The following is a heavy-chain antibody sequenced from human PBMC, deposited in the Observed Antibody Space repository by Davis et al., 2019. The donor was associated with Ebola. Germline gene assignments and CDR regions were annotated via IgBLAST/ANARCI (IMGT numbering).Heavy chain of an antibody. J-gene: IGHJ4*02. CDR1: GDSVSSGG. V-gene: IGHV6-1*01. D-gene: IGHD5-12*01. CDR2: TYYYRSKWYI. Sequence: PSETLSLTCAISGDSVSSGGWNWIRQSPSRGLEWLGRTYYYRSKWYIDYAESVRGRIIINPDTSKNQLSLQVNSVTPEDTAVYYCARGWLRSGFDYWGQGTLVTVSS. CDR3: ARGWLRSGFDY.